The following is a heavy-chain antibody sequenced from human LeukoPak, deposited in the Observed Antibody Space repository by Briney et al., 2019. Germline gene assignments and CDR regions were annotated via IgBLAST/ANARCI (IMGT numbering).Heavy chain of an antibody. D-gene: IGHD2-15*01. CDR3: AKSLGYCRGGSCYP. J-gene: IGHJ5*02. V-gene: IGHV3-30*02. Sequence: GGSLRLSCAASGFTFSSSGMHWVRQAPGKGLEWVASIRSDGSDKTYADSVKGRFTISRDNSKNTLYLEMSSLRPEDKAIYSCAKSLGYCRGGSCYPWGQGTLVTVSS. CDR2: IRSDGSDK. CDR1: GFTFSSSG.